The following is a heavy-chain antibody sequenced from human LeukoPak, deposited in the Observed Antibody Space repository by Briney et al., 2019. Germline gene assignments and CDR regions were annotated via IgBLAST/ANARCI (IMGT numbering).Heavy chain of an antibody. CDR3: ARSYGSGSYEFDY. Sequence: ASVRFSCKASGYTFTSYDINWVRQATGHGLEWMGWMNPNSCNTGYAQKFQGRVTMTRNTSISTAYMELSSLRSEDTAVYYCARSYGSGSYEFDYWGQGTLVTVSS. CDR1: GYTFTSYD. J-gene: IGHJ4*02. CDR2: MNPNSCNT. V-gene: IGHV1-8*01. D-gene: IGHD3-10*01.